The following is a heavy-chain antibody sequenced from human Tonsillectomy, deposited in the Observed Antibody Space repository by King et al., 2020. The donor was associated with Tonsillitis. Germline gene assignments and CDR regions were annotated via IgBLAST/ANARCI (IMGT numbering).Heavy chain of an antibody. V-gene: IGHV1-46*01. CDR1: GYTFTNYQ. CDR2: SKSSGGST. CDR3: ARSVAVAGIPDALDI. D-gene: IGHD6-19*01. J-gene: IGHJ3*02. Sequence: VQLVQSGAEVKKPGASVKVSCKASGYTFTNYQMHWVRQAPGQGLEWMGISKSSGGSTTYAQKFQGRVTMTRDTSTSTVYMELSSLRSDETAVYYCARSVAVAGIPDALDIWGQGTRVTVSS.